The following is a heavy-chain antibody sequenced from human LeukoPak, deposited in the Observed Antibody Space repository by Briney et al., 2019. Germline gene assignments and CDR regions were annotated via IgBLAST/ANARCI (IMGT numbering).Heavy chain of an antibody. CDR3: ARWGLLGQQIDY. J-gene: IGHJ4*02. D-gene: IGHD1-26*01. CDR1: GFTFSSYA. V-gene: IGHV3-64*01. Sequence: TGGSLRLSCAASGFTFSSYAMHWVRQAPGKGLEYVSAICSNGGSTYYANSVKGRFTISRDNSKNTLYLQMGSLRAEDMAVYYCARWGLLGQQIDYWGQGTLVTVSS. CDR2: ICSNGGST.